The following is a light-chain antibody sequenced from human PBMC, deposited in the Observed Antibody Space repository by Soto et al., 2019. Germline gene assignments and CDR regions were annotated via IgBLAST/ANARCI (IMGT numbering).Light chain of an antibody. V-gene: IGKV1-39*01. J-gene: IGKJ2*01. CDR1: QSITYY. CDR2: ATS. Sequence: DFQMPQSPSSLSASVGDRVTITCRASQSITYYLNWYQHKPGKAPQLLIYATSSLQAGVPSRFSGSGSGTDFTLTISSLQPEDVATYYCQQSFSSPPYTFGQGTKLEIK. CDR3: QQSFSSPPYT.